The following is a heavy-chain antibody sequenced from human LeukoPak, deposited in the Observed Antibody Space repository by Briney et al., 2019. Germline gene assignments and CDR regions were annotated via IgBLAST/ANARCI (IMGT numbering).Heavy chain of an antibody. J-gene: IGHJ4*02. Sequence: GGSLRLSCAASGFTFSSYAMPWVRQAPGQGLEYVSAISSNGGGTYYANSVKGRFTISRDNSKNTLYLQMGSLRAEDMAVYYCARVWYYDSSGYLDYWGQGTLVTVSS. CDR1: GFTFSSYA. D-gene: IGHD3-22*01. CDR3: ARVWYYDSSGYLDY. CDR2: ISSNGGGT. V-gene: IGHV3-64*01.